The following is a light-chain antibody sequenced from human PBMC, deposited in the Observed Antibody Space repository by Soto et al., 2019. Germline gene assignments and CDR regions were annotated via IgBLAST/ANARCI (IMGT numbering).Light chain of an antibody. CDR3: SSYTSSSLPYV. CDR2: DVT. Sequence: QSVLTQPASVSGSPGQSITISCTGSSSDIGAYDYVSWYQQRPVKAPKLMIFDVTNRPSGVSDRFSGSKSGNTASLTISGLQTEDVADYYCSSYTSSSLPYVFGTGTKVTVL. CDR1: SSDIGAYDY. J-gene: IGLJ1*01. V-gene: IGLV2-14*01.